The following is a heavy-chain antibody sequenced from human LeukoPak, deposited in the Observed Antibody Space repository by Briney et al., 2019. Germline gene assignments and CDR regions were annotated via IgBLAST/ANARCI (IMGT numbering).Heavy chain of an antibody. J-gene: IGHJ3*02. CDR1: GYTLTELS. CDR2: FDPEDGET. Sequence: ASVKVSCKVSGYTLTELSMHWVRQAPGKGLEWMGGFDPEDGETIYAQKFQGRVTITRDTSASIAYMELSSLRSEDTAVYYCARVRTNNAFDIWGQGTMVTVSS. D-gene: IGHD2/OR15-2a*01. CDR3: ARVRTNNAFDI. V-gene: IGHV1-24*01.